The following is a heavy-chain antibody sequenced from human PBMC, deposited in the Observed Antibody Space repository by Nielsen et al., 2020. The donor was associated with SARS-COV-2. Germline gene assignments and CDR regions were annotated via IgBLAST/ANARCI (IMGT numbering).Heavy chain of an antibody. V-gene: IGHV3-48*01. D-gene: IGHD3-22*01. CDR1: GFTFSSYS. CDR2: ISSSSSTI. Sequence: GVLKISCAASGFTFSSYSMNWVRQAPGKGLEWVSYISSSSSTIYYADSVKGRFTISRDNAKNSLYLQMNSLRAEDTAVYYCARDHYYDSSGYLDAFDIWGQGTMVTVSS. CDR3: ARDHYYDSSGYLDAFDI. J-gene: IGHJ3*02.